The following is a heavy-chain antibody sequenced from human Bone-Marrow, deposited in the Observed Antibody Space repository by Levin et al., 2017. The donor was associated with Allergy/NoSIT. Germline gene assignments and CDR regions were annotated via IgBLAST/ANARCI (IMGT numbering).Heavy chain of an antibody. CDR2: ISSGSTVL. CDR3: VRDNGAPDY. J-gene: IGHJ4*02. D-gene: IGHD2-8*01. Sequence: LSLTCAASGYTFSDYAINWVRQAPGKGLEWLSYISSGSTVLYFADSVKGRFTVSRDEARNSLSLQMNSLKDEDSAMYYCVRDNGAPDYWGQGTLVTVSS. V-gene: IGHV3-48*02. CDR1: GYTFSDYA.